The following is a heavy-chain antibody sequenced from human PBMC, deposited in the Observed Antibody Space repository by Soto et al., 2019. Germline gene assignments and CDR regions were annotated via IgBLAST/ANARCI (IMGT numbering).Heavy chain of an antibody. CDR2: IYPGDSDT. D-gene: IGHD2-15*01. J-gene: IGHJ4*02. V-gene: IGHV5-51*03. CDR1: GYSFTSYW. CDR3: ARRLTVGYCSGGSCYSQGNYFDY. Sequence: EVQLVQSGAEVKKPGESLKISCKGSGYSFTSYWIGWVRQMPGKGLEWMGIIYPGDSDTRYSPSFQGQVTISADKSISTAYLQWSSLKASDTAMYYCARRLTVGYCSGGSCYSQGNYFDYWGQGTLVTVSS.